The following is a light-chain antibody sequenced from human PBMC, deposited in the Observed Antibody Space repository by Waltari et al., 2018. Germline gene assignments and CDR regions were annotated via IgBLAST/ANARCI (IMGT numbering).Light chain of an antibody. CDR1: QYFTGGW. CDR3: QQYDGIVVT. V-gene: IGKV3-20*01. J-gene: IGKJ4*01. CDR2: AAS. Sequence: EIVLTQSPGTLSLSPGERVILSSRASQYFTGGWMTWYHQKPGQAPRLLIYAASTRAPGVPDRFSGSGSGTDFTLTISRLEPEDSGVYYCQQYDGIVVTFGGGTKVEIK.